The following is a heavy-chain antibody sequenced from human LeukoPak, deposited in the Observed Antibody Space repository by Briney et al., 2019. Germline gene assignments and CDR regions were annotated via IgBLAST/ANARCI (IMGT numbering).Heavy chain of an antibody. J-gene: IGHJ6*03. V-gene: IGHV4-61*02. CDR3: ARLGSGYEMSEWELNYYYYYMDV. Sequence: SETLSLTCTVSGGSISSGNYYWSWIRQPAGKGLEWIGRIYTSGSTKYNPSLKSRVTISVDTSKNQFSLKLSSVTAADTAVYYCARLGSGYEMSEWELNYYYYYMDVWGKGTTVTVSS. CDR1: GGSISSGNYY. CDR2: IYTSGST. D-gene: IGHD1-26*01.